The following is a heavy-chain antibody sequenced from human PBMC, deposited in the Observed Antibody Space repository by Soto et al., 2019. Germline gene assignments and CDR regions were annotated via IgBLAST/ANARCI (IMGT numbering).Heavy chain of an antibody. J-gene: IGHJ3*02. D-gene: IGHD5-18*01. CDR1: GYAFTDYY. V-gene: IGHV1-2*02. Sequence: ASVKVSCKTSGYAFTDYYTHWVRQAPGQGLEWMGWMNPKSGGAYFAQKFQGRVTPTRDTSIGTAYIEVNSLTSDDTAVYFCTRENIENSDGLYDAFDIWGQGTTVTVSS. CDR3: TRENIENSDGLYDAFDI. CDR2: MNPKSGGA.